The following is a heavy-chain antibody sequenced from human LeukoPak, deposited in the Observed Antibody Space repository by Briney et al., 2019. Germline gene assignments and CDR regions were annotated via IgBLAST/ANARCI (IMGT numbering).Heavy chain of an antibody. CDR3: ARDASFIVVVIPDAFDI. J-gene: IGHJ3*02. D-gene: IGHD3-22*01. CDR2: ILYDGSNK. V-gene: IGHV3-30*02. CDR1: GFTFSNYG. Sequence: GGSLRLSCAASGFTFSNYGMHWVRQAPGKGLEWVAFILYDGSNKYYADSVKGRFTISRDNSKNTLYLQINSLRTDDTAVYYCARDASFIVVVIPDAFDIWGQGTMVTVSS.